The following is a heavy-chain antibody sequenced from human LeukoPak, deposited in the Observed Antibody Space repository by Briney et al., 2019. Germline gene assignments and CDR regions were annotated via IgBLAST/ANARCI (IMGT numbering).Heavy chain of an antibody. Sequence: GGSLRLSCAASGFTISSHWMSWVRQAPGKGLEWVANIKQDGSEKNYVDSVKGRFSISRDNAKNSLYLQMNSLRAEDTAVYYCARNSGSHPWGQGTLVTVSS. CDR1: GFTISSHW. V-gene: IGHV3-7*01. CDR2: IKQDGSEK. CDR3: ARNSGSHP. D-gene: IGHD3-10*01. J-gene: IGHJ5*02.